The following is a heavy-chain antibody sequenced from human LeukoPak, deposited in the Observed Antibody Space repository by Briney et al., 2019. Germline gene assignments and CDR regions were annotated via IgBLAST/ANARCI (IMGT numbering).Heavy chain of an antibody. J-gene: IGHJ5*02. CDR1: GGSISSSSYY. Sequence: PSETLSLTCTVSGGSISSSSYYWGWVRQPPGKGLEWIGSIYYSGSTYYNPSLKSRVTISVDTSKNQFSLKLSSVTAADTAVYYCARSRLLGGYCSSTSCYNWFDPWGQGTLVTVSS. V-gene: IGHV4-39*01. CDR2: IYYSGST. CDR3: ARSRLLGGYCSSTSCYNWFDP. D-gene: IGHD2-2*01.